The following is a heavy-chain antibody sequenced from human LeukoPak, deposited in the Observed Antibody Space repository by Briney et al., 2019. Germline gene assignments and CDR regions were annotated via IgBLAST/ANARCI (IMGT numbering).Heavy chain of an antibody. CDR3: ARSDPDYYDNTPFDY. D-gene: IGHD3-22*01. Sequence: ASVKVSCKASGYTFTGYYMHWVRQAPGQGLGWMGWINPNSGGTNYAQKFQGRVTMTRDTSISTAYMELSRLRSDDTAVYYCARSDPDYYDNTPFDYWGQGTLSPSPQ. J-gene: IGHJ4*02. CDR1: GYTFTGYY. CDR2: INPNSGGT. V-gene: IGHV1-2*02.